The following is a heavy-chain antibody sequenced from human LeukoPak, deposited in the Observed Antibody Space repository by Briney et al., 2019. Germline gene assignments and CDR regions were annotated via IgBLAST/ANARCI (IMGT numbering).Heavy chain of an antibody. V-gene: IGHV3-30*04. CDR3: AKDRIRDYGDYGRWVDY. D-gene: IGHD4-17*01. CDR1: GFTFSSHA. J-gene: IGHJ4*02. CDR2: ISYDGSDK. Sequence: GGSLRLSCAASGFTFSSHAMHWVRQAPGKGLEWVAVISYDGSDKYYADSVKGRFTISRDNSKNTLYLQMNSLRAEDTAVYYCAKDRIRDYGDYGRWVDYWGQGTLVTVSS.